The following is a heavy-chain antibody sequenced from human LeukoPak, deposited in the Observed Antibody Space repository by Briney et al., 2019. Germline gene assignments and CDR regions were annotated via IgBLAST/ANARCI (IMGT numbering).Heavy chain of an antibody. CDR3: AKDRGTGSYPYYFDS. CDR1: GFTFDDYA. V-gene: IGHV3-9*01. J-gene: IGHJ4*02. CDR2: ISWRNDNI. Sequence: GGFLRLSCAASGFTFDDYAMHWVRQAPGKGLEWVSGISWRNDNIDYVDSVKGRFTISRDNAKNSLFLQMNSLRPEDTAFYYCAKDRGTGSYPYYFDSWGPGTLVTVSS. D-gene: IGHD1-26*01.